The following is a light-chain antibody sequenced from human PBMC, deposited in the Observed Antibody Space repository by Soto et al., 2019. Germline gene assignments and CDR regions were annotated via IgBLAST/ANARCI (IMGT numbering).Light chain of an antibody. CDR1: SNY. CDR3: SSYTSSTTL. CDR2: DVF. Sequence: QSVLTQPASVSGYPGQSITISCTGTSNYVSWYQQHPGKAPKLMIYDVFSRPSGVSNRFSASKSDNRASLTISGLRAEDEADYYCSSYTSSTTLFGGGTKLTVL. J-gene: IGLJ2*01. V-gene: IGLV2-14*03.